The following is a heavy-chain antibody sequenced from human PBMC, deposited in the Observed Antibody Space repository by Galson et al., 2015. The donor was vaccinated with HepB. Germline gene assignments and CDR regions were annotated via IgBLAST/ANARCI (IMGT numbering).Heavy chain of an antibody. V-gene: IGHV4-30-4*08. D-gene: IGHD1-26*01. CDR3: VWEGL. CDR1: GVSIRSGDYY. J-gene: IGHJ4*02. Sequence: TLSLTCTVSGVSIRSGDYYWSWIRQHTEKGLEWIGYIYYSGSTSYNPSLKSRVTISMDTSKNQFSLRLTSVTAADTAVYYCVWEGLWGQGTLVTVSS. CDR2: IYYSGST.